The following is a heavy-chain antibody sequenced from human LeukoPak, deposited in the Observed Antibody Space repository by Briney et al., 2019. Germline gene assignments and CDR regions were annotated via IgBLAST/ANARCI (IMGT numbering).Heavy chain of an antibody. D-gene: IGHD3-22*01. CDR2: MIPILGTA. Sequence: SVKVSCKASGGTFSSYAISWVRQAPGQGLEWMGGMIPILGTANYAQKFLGRVTITTDESTNTPYMQLSSLRSEDTAVYYCAAGARTGYYDSSGYSSYWGEGTLVTVSS. CDR1: GGTFSSYA. V-gene: IGHV1-69*05. J-gene: IGHJ4*02. CDR3: AAGARTGYYDSSGYSSY.